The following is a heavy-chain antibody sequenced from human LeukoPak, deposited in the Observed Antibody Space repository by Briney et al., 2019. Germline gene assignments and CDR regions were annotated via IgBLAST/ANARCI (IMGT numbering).Heavy chain of an antibody. Sequence: GGSLRLSCAASGFTFSSYAMSWVRQAPGKGLEWVSGISGSGGSTYYADSVKGRFTISRDNSKNTPYLQMNSLRAEDTAVYYCAKDVYGGNGASVHWGHGTLVTASS. CDR2: ISGSGGST. CDR3: AKDVYGGNGASVH. V-gene: IGHV3-23*01. J-gene: IGHJ4*01. D-gene: IGHD4-23*01. CDR1: GFTFSSYA.